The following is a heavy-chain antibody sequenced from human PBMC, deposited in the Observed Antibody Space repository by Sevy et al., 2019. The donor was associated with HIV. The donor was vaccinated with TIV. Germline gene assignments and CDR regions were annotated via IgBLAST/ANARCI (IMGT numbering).Heavy chain of an antibody. J-gene: IGHJ4*02. V-gene: IGHV3-43*01. D-gene: IGHD3-16*01. Sequence: GGPLRLSCAASGFTFDDHTMHWVRQPPGKGLEWVSLISWDGGSTYYADSVKGRFTISRDNSKNSLFLQMNSLGAEDTALYYCAKDMASEGGGAYYFDYWGQGTLVTVSS. CDR2: ISWDGGST. CDR1: GFTFDDHT. CDR3: AKDMASEGGGAYYFDY.